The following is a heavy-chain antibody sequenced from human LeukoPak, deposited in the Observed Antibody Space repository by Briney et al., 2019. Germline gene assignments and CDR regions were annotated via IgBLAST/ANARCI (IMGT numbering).Heavy chain of an antibody. CDR1: GFTFSSYS. V-gene: IGHV3-21*01. J-gene: IGHJ4*02. CDR3: ARDGYNLYYFDY. Sequence: GGSLRLSCAASGFTFSSYSMNWVRQAPGKGLEWVSSISSSSSYIYYADSVKGRFTISRDNAKNSLYLQMNSPRAEDTAVYYCARDGYNLYYFDYWGQGTLVTVSS. D-gene: IGHD5-24*01. CDR2: ISSSSSYI.